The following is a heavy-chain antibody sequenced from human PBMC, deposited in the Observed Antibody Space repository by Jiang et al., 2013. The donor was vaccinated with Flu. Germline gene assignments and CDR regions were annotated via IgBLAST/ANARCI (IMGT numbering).Heavy chain of an antibody. CDR1: GYIFTIYY. J-gene: IGHJ3*02. D-gene: IGHD6-19*01. Sequence: SGAEVKKPGASIKVSCKASGYIFTIYYMHWVRQAPGQGLEWMGVINTSGGSTNYAQKFQGRVTMTRDTSTSTVYMELSSLRSEDTAVYYCARGFLGSSGWYSAFDIWGQGTRVTVSS. CDR3: ARGFLGSSGWYSAFDI. V-gene: IGHV1-46*01. CDR2: INTSGGST.